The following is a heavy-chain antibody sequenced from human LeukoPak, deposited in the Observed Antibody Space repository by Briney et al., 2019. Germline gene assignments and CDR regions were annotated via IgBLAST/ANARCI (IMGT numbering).Heavy chain of an antibody. CDR3: AKYLPLRFLEWSLYYYYYMDV. CDR2: ISGSGGST. Sequence: PGGSLRLSCAASGFTFSSYAMSWVRQAPGKGLEWVSAISGSGGSTYYADSVKGRFTISRDNSKNTLYLQMNSLRAEDTAVYYCAKYLPLRFLEWSLYYYYYMDVWGKGTTVTVSS. CDR1: GFTFSSYA. J-gene: IGHJ6*03. V-gene: IGHV3-23*01. D-gene: IGHD3-3*01.